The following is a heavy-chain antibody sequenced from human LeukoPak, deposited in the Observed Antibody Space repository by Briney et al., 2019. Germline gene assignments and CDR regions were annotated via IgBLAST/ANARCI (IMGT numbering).Heavy chain of an antibody. CDR3: AKTQGYYDY. CDR2: VGVDGTR. V-gene: IGHV3-23*01. Sequence: WETLSLTCAVYGGSFSGYYWSWLRQPPGKGLEWVSGVGVDGTRYYVDSVKGRFTVSRDTAKNTLYLQMSSLRAEDTAIYYCAKTQGYYDYWGQGTLVTVSS. J-gene: IGHJ4*02. D-gene: IGHD3-22*01. CDR1: GGSFSGYY.